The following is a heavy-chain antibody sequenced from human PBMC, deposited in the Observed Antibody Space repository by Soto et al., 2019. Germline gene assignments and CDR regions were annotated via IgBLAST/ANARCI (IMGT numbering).Heavy chain of an antibody. CDR1: GGSFSGYY. D-gene: IGHD2-2*01. J-gene: IGHJ6*02. V-gene: IGHV4-34*01. CDR3: ARGPIRKYCSSTSCPKNYYYGMDV. CDR2: INHSGST. Sequence: SETLSLTCAVYGGSFSGYYWSWIRQPPGKGLEWIGEINHSGSTNYNPSLKSRVTISVDTSKNQFSLKLSSVTAADTAVYYCARGPIRKYCSSTSCPKNYYYGMDVWGQGTTVTAP.